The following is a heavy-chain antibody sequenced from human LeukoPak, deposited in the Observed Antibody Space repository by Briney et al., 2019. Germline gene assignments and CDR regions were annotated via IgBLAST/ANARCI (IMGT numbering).Heavy chain of an antibody. J-gene: IGHJ6*03. V-gene: IGHV4-34*01. CDR3: ARRVLYYYYMDV. CDR2: INHSGST. Sequence: PSETLSLTCAVYGGSFSGYYWSWIRQPPGKGLEWIGEINHSGSTNYNPSLKSRVTISVDTSKNQFSLKLSFVTAADTAVYYCARRVLYYYYMDVWGKGTTVTVSS. CDR1: GGSFSGYY.